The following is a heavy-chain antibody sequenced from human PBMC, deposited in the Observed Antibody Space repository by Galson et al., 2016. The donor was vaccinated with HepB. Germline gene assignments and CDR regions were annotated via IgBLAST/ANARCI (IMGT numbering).Heavy chain of an antibody. CDR3: ARGGGYYYFDY. J-gene: IGHJ4*02. CDR1: GFTFSNFV. D-gene: IGHD3-3*01. Sequence: SLRLSCAASGFTFSNFVMGWVRQAPGKGLEWVSSISGNSDTTHNADSVRGRFTISRDNAKNTLYLQMNSLRAEDTAVYYCARGGGYYYFDYWGQGNLVTASS. CDR2: ISGNSDTT. V-gene: IGHV3-23*01.